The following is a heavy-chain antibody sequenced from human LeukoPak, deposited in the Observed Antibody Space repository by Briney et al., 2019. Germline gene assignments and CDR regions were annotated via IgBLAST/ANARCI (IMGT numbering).Heavy chain of an antibody. J-gene: IGHJ4*02. D-gene: IGHD3-22*01. V-gene: IGHV4-38-2*02. CDR2: IYHSGRT. CDR1: GYSISSGYY. Sequence: PSETLSLTCTVSGYSISSGYYWGWIRQPPGKGLEWIGSIYHSGRTYYNPSLKSRVTISVDTSKNQFSLKLSSVTAADTAVYYCARSSSGYLRYYFDYWGQGTLVTVSS. CDR3: ARSSSGYLRYYFDY.